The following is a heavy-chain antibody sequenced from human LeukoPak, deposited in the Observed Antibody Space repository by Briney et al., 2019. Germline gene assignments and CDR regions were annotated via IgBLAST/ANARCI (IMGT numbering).Heavy chain of an antibody. CDR2: INHSGST. D-gene: IGHD2-2*01. CDR3: ARHAYCSSTSCHDAFDI. Sequence: GSLRLSCAASGFTFSSYSMNWVRQPPGKGLEWIGEINHSGSTNYNPSLKSRVTISVDTSKNQFSLKLSSVTAADTAVYYCARHAYCSSTSCHDAFDIWGQGTMVTVSS. J-gene: IGHJ3*02. V-gene: IGHV4-34*01. CDR1: GFTFSSYS.